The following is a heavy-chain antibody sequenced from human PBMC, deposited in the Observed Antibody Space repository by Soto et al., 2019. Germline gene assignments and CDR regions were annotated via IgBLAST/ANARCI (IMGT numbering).Heavy chain of an antibody. CDR3: ARADCSGGSCYLIGFDY. Sequence: QVQLVQSGAEVKKPGSSVKVSCKASGGTFSSYTISWVRQAPGQGLEWMGRIIPILGIANYAQKFQGRVTITADKSTSTAYMELSSLRSEDTAVYYCARADCSGGSCYLIGFDYWGQGTLVTVSS. CDR1: GGTFSSYT. V-gene: IGHV1-69*02. CDR2: IIPILGIA. J-gene: IGHJ4*02. D-gene: IGHD2-15*01.